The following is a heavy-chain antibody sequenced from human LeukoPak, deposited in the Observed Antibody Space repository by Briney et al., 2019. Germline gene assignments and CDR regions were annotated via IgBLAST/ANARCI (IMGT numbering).Heavy chain of an antibody. CDR3: ARPIEDYFDY. J-gene: IGHJ4*02. CDR2: ISSSSSYI. CDR1: GFTFSSYS. Sequence: GGSLRLSCAASGFTFSSYSMNWVRQAPGKGLEWASSISSSSSYIYYADSVKGRFTISRDNAKNSLYLQMNSLRAEDTAVYYCARPIEDYFDYWGQGTLVTVSS. V-gene: IGHV3-21*01. D-gene: IGHD3-16*02.